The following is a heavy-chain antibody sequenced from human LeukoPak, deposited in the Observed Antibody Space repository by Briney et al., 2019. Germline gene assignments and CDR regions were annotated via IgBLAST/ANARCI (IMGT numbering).Heavy chain of an antibody. CDR3: ARAGYSSGPNDY. D-gene: IGHD6-19*01. J-gene: IGHJ4*02. V-gene: IGHV1-2*02. CDR1: GYTFTGYY. Sequence: ASVKVSCKASGYTFTGYYMHWVRQAPGQGLEWMGWINPNSGGINYGRVTMTRDTSISTAYMELSRLRSDDTAVYYCARAGYSSGPNDYWGQGTLVTVSS. CDR2: INPNSGGI.